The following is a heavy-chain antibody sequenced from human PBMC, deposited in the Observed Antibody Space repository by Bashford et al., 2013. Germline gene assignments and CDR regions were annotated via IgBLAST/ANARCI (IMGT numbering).Heavy chain of an antibody. J-gene: IGHJ6*02. CDR1: GGSISSGDYY. V-gene: IGHV4-30-4*01. CDR2: IYYSGST. Sequence: SETLSLTCTVSGGSISSGDYYWSWIRQPPGKGLEWIGYIYYSGSTYYNPSLKSRVTISVDTSKNQFSLKLSSVTAADTAVYYCARGTPYYYYGMDVWGQGTTVTVSS. CDR3: ARGTPYYYYGMDV.